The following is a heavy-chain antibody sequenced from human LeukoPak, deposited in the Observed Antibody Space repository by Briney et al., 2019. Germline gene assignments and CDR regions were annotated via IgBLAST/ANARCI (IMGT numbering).Heavy chain of an antibody. CDR2: ISAYNGNT. CDR1: GYTFTSYG. V-gene: IGHV1-18*01. CDR3: ARCFMVRGVITSHWFDP. Sequence: GASVKVSCKASGYTFTSYGISWVRQAPGQGLEWMGWISAYNGNTNYAQKLQGRVTMTTDTSTSTAYMELRSLRSDDTAVYYCARCFMVRGVITSHWFDPWGQGTLVTVSS. J-gene: IGHJ5*02. D-gene: IGHD3-10*01.